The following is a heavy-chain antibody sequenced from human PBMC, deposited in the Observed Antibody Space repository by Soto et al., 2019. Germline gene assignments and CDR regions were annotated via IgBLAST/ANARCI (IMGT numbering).Heavy chain of an antibody. Sequence: SVKVSCKASGGSFISYSFTWVRQAPGQGLEWMGRIIPIQGKANYALKFQDRVTITADRSTRTAYMELRSLRPEDTAVYYCAKILLFVDHAYMVVWCKGTTVTVSS. CDR1: GGSFISYS. J-gene: IGHJ6*03. V-gene: IGHV1-69*02. CDR3: AKILLFVDHAYMVV. CDR2: IIPIQGKA. D-gene: IGHD2-21*01.